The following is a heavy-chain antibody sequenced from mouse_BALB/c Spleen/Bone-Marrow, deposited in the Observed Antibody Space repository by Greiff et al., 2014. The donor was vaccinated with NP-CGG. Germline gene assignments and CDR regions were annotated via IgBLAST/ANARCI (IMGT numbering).Heavy chain of an antibody. CDR2: INPASGYT. J-gene: IGHJ4*01. CDR1: GYTFSSYT. D-gene: IGHD2-10*01. Sequence: QVQLKQPAAELARPGASVKMSCKASGYTFSSYTMHWVKQRPGQGLEWIGYINPASGYTDYNQNFKDKTTLTADKSSSTAYMQLSSLTSEDSAVYYCARDPYRENYYSMDYWGQGTSVTVSS. V-gene: IGHV1-4*02. CDR3: ARDPYRENYYSMDY.